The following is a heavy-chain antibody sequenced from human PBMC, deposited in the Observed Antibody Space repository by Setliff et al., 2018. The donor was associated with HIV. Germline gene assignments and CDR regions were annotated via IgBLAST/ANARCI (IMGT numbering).Heavy chain of an antibody. CDR2: IYYSGST. Sequence: SETLSLTCTVSGGSISSGGYYWSWIRQHPGKGLEWIGYIYYSGSTYYNPSLKSRVTISVDTSKNQFSLKLGSVTAADTAVYYCASGGIVVVPAAILGGWFDPWGQGTLVTVSS. CDR3: ASGGIVVVPAAILGGWFDP. J-gene: IGHJ5*02. D-gene: IGHD2-2*01. CDR1: GGSISSGGYY. V-gene: IGHV4-31*03.